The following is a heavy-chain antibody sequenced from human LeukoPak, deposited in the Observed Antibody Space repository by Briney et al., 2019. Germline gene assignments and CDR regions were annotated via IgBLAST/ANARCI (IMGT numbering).Heavy chain of an antibody. Sequence: GGSLRLSCAASGFTFSSYGMHWVRQAPGKGLEWVAVISYDGSNKYYADSVKGRFTISRDNSKNTLYLQMNSLRAEDTAVYYCAKDSTYYYDSSGYYGPSYFDYWGQGTLVTVSS. CDR3: AKDSTYYYDSSGYYGPSYFDY. J-gene: IGHJ4*02. CDR1: GFTFSSYG. CDR2: ISYDGSNK. D-gene: IGHD3-22*01. V-gene: IGHV3-30*18.